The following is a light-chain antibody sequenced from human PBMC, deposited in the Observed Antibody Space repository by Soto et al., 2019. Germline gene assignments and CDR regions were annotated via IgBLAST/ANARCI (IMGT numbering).Light chain of an antibody. CDR2: GAS. CDR1: QNVRTF. CDR3: QQYVTAPRT. Sequence: EVVLTQSPATLSLSPGERATLSCRASQNVRTFLDWYQQKPGQAPRLLIYGASNRATGIPARFSGSGSGTDFTLTISSLEPEDFAVYFCQQYVTAPRTFGQGTKVEIK. V-gene: IGKV3-11*01. J-gene: IGKJ1*01.